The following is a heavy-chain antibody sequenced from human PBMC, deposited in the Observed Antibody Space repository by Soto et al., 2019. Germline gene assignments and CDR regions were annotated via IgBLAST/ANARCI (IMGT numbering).Heavy chain of an antibody. Sequence: QVQLQESGPGLVKPSETLSLTCTVSGGSVSSGSYYWSWIRQPPGKGLEWIGYIYYSGSTNYNPSLQSRVTISVDTSKNQFSLKLSSVTAADTAVYYCASENYDFWSGYYGYFDYWGQGTLVTVSS. CDR2: IYYSGST. J-gene: IGHJ4*02. CDR3: ASENYDFWSGYYGYFDY. D-gene: IGHD3-3*01. CDR1: GGSVSSGSYY. V-gene: IGHV4-61*01.